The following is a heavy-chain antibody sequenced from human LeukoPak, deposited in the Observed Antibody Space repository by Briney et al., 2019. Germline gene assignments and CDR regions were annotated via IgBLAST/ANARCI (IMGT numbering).Heavy chain of an antibody. J-gene: IGHJ4*02. D-gene: IGHD3-10*01. CDR3: AKEYDSGGYGANFDY. CDR2: VSSDGGTK. V-gene: IGHV3-30*18. CDR1: KFTFSNYG. Sequence: GGSLRLSCTASKFTFSNYGIQWVRQAPGKGLEWVAVVSSDGGTKYYADSVKGRFTISRDNSRNTMYLQMNSLRAEDTAVYYCAKEYDSGGYGANFDYWGQGTLVTVSS.